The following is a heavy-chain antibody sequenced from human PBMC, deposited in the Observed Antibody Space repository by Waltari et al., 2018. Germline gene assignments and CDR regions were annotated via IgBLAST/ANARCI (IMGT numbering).Heavy chain of an antibody. CDR2: ISYDGRDL. CDR1: GFSFSNFG. CDR3: AKEGVVINGYYFDD. Sequence: QVLLVESGGGVVQPGTSLRLSCAASGFSFSNFGMHWVRQAPGKGPGSVAVISYDGRDLYNAESVKGRATSSRDNSKNTLYLQMNSLRPGDTAVYYCAKEGVVINGYYFDDWGQGTLVTVSS. D-gene: IGHD2-21*01. J-gene: IGHJ4*02. V-gene: IGHV3-30*18.